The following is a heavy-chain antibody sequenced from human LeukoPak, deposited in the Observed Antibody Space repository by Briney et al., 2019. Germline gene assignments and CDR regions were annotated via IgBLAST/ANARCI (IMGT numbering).Heavy chain of an antibody. CDR2: ISYDGSNK. J-gene: IGHJ4*02. D-gene: IGHD3-22*01. Sequence: GRSLRLSCAASGFTFSSYGMHWVRQAPGKGLEWVAVISYDGSNKYYADSVKGRFTISRDNSKNTLYLQMNSLRAEDTAVYYCAKDHYYDSSGYYWDYWGQGTLVTVSS. CDR3: AKDHYYDSSGYYWDY. V-gene: IGHV3-30*18. CDR1: GFTFSSYG.